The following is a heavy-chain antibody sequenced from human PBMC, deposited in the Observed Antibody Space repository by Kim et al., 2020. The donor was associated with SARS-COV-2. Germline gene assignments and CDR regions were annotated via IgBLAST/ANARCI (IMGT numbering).Heavy chain of an antibody. CDR3: ARGARGIQLLYYYYGMDV. CDR2: INHSGST. V-gene: IGHV4-34*01. J-gene: IGHJ6*02. D-gene: IGHD5-18*01. CDR1: GGSFSGYY. Sequence: SETLSLTCAVYGGSFSGYYWSWIRQPPGKGLEWIGEINHSGSTNYNPSLKSRVTISVDTSKNQFSLKLSSVTAADTAVYYCARGARGIQLLYYYYGMDVWGQGTTVTVSS.